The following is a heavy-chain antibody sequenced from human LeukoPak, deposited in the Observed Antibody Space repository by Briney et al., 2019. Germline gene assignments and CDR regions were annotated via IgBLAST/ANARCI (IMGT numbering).Heavy chain of an antibody. CDR1: GFTFSSYA. CDR3: AKDSDYYDSSGYYSGYAFDI. J-gene: IGHJ3*02. CDR2: ISGSGGST. Sequence: GGSLRLSCAASGFTFSSYAMSWVRLAPGKGLEWVSAISGSGGSTYYADSVKGRFTISRDNSKNTLYLQMNSLRAEDTAVYYCAKDSDYYDSSGYYSGYAFDIWGQGTMVTVSS. D-gene: IGHD3-22*01. V-gene: IGHV3-23*01.